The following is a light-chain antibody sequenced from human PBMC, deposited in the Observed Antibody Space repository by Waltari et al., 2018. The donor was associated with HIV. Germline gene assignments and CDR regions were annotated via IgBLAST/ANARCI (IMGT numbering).Light chain of an antibody. V-gene: IGLV2-18*02. J-gene: IGLJ2*01. CDR2: EVS. CDR3: SSYTSSNTFVV. CDR1: SSDVGNYNR. Sequence: QSALTQPPSVSGPPGQSVTISCTGTSSDVGNYNRVSWYQQPPGSAPKLMIYEVSNRPSGVPRRFSGSKSGNTASLTISGLQAEDEADYYCSSYTSSNTFVVFGGGTKLTVL.